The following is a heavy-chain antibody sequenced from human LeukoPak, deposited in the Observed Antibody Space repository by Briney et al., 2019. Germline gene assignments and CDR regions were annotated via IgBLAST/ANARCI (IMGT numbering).Heavy chain of an antibody. D-gene: IGHD6-6*01. CDR3: AKASTYSTSSSSYFDY. V-gene: IGHV3-9*01. CDR1: GFAFDDYA. J-gene: IGHJ4*02. Sequence: GRSLRLSCAASGFAFDDYAMHWVRQAPGKGLEWVSGISWNSGRIGYADSVKGRFTISRDNAKNSLYLQMNSLRAEDTALYYCAKASTYSTSSSSYFDYWGQGTLVTVSS. CDR2: ISWNSGRI.